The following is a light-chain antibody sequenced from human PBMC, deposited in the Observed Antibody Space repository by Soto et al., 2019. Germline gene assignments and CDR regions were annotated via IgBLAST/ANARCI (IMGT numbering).Light chain of an antibody. CDR2: DAS. CDR1: QDISNY. CDR3: QQYDNLPLT. Sequence: DIQMTQSPSSLSASVGDRVTITCQASQDISNYLKWYQQQPGKAPKLLIYDASNLETGVPSRFSGSGSWTEFTFTISSLQPEDIATYYYQQYDNLPLTFGGGTKVEIK. V-gene: IGKV1-33*01. J-gene: IGKJ4*01.